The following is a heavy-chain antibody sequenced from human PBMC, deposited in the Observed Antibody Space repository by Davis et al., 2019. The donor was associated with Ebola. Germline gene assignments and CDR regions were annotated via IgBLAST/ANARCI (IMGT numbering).Heavy chain of an antibody. Sequence: GESLKISCAGTGLSFASYAMSWVRQAPGKGLEWVGGISRSGGSTYYAGSVKCRFTVSRDNSRNTLFLQMNSLRVEDTAIYHCAKSSLAIKIFGALGGMDVWGNGTTVTVSS. CDR3: AKSSLAIKIFGALGGMDV. CDR2: ISRSGGST. V-gene: IGHV3-23*01. CDR1: GLSFASYA. J-gene: IGHJ6*03. D-gene: IGHD3-3*01.